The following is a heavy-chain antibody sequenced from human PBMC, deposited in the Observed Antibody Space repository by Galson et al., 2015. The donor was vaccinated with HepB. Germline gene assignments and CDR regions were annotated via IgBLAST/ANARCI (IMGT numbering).Heavy chain of an antibody. V-gene: IGHV3-48*02. J-gene: IGHJ6*02. CDR2: ISSSSSTI. CDR3: ARILRPRRGYYYYGMDV. Sequence: SLRLSCAAPGFTFSSYSMNWVRQAQGKGLEWVSYISSSSSTIYYADSVKGRFTISRDNAKNSLYLQKNSLRDEDTAVYYCARILRPRRGYYYYGMDVWGQGTTVTVSS. CDR1: GFTFSSYS. D-gene: IGHD4-17*01.